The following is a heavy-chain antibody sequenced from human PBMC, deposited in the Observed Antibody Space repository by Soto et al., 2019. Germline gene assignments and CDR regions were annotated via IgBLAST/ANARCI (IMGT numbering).Heavy chain of an antibody. CDR3: ARLSRGWSRFDP. V-gene: IGHV1-3*01. CDR1: GYTFTSYA. CDR2: INAGNGNT. Sequence: ASVKVSCKASGYTFTSYAMHWVRQAPGQRLEWMGWINAGNGNTKYSQKFQGRVTITRDTSASTAYMELSSLRSEDTAVYYCARLSRGWSRFDPWGQGTLVTVSS. J-gene: IGHJ5*02. D-gene: IGHD5-12*01.